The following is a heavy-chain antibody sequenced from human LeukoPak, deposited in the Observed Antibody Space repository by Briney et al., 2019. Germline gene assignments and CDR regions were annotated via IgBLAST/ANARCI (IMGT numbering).Heavy chain of an antibody. CDR2: ISYDGINK. J-gene: IGHJ3*02. CDR3: ARGIAVAGPWYLNAFDI. V-gene: IGHV3-30*04. Sequence: GGSLRLSCAASGFTFSTYAIHWVRQAPGKGLEWVAVISYDGINKYYADSVKGRFTISRDNSKNTLSLQMNSLRAEDTAVYYCARGIAVAGPWYLNAFDIWGQGTMVTVSS. D-gene: IGHD6-19*01. CDR1: GFTFSTYA.